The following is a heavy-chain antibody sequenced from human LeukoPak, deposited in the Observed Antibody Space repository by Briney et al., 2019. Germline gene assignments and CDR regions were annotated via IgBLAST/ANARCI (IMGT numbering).Heavy chain of an antibody. D-gene: IGHD6-13*01. CDR3: AKELTSSWYLL. CDR1: GFTFSSYA. Sequence: PGGSLRLSCAASGFTFSSYAIYWVRQAPGKGLEWVSGISGSGGITYFADPVKGRFTISRDNSKNTVYLQMNSLRAEDTAVYYCAKELTSSWYLLWGQGTLVTVSS. J-gene: IGHJ4*02. V-gene: IGHV3-23*01. CDR2: ISGSGGIT.